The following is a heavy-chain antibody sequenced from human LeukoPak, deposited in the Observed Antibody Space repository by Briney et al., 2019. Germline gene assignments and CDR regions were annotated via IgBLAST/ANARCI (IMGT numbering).Heavy chain of an antibody. D-gene: IGHD3-10*01. Sequence: PGGSLRPSCAASGFTFSSYGMHWVRQAPGKGLEWVAFIRYDGSNKYYADSVKGRFTISRDNSKNTLYLQMNSLRAEDTAVYYCAKDASSLLWFGEFVFDYWGQGTLVTVSS. CDR3: AKDASSLLWFGEFVFDY. J-gene: IGHJ4*02. CDR1: GFTFSSYG. V-gene: IGHV3-30*02. CDR2: IRYDGSNK.